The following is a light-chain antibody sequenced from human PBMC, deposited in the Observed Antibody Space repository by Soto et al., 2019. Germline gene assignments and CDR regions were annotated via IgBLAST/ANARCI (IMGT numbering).Light chain of an antibody. J-gene: IGLJ3*02. CDR1: SSDVGSYNL. CDR2: EVS. CDR3: CSYAGSSTSWV. V-gene: IGLV2-23*02. Sequence: QSALTQPASVSGSPGQSITISCTGTSSDVGSYNLVSWYQQHPGKAPKLMIYEVSKRPSGVSNRFSGSKSGNTASLTISGLQAVDEADYYCCSYAGSSTSWVFGGGTKVTVL.